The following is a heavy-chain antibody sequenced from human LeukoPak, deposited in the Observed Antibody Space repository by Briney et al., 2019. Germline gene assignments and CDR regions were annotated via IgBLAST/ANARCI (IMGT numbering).Heavy chain of an antibody. V-gene: IGHV4-34*01. Sequence: SETLSLTCAVYGGSFSGYYWSWIRQPPGKGLEWIGEINHSGSTNYNPSLKSRVTISVDTSKNQFSLKLSSVTAADTAVYYCARRTVGATNLDYWGQGTLVTVSS. CDR1: GGSFSGYY. CDR2: INHSGST. CDR3: ARRTVGATNLDY. J-gene: IGHJ4*02. D-gene: IGHD1-26*01.